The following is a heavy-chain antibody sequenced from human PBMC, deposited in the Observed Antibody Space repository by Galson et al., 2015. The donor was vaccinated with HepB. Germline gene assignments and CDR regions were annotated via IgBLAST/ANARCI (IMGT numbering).Heavy chain of an antibody. J-gene: IGHJ6*02. CDR1: GGTFSSYA. V-gene: IGHV1-69*13. CDR2: IIPIFGTA. D-gene: IGHD4-17*01. Sequence: SVKVSCKASGGTFSSYAISWVRQAPGQGLEWMGGIIPIFGTANYAQKFQGRVTITADESTSTAYMELSSLRSEDTAVYYCAREQERLAYGDYGDYYYGMDVWGQGTTVTVSS. CDR3: AREQERLAYGDYGDYYYGMDV.